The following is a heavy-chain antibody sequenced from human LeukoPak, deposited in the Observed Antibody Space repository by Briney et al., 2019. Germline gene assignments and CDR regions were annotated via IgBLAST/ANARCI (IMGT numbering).Heavy chain of an antibody. D-gene: IGHD4/OR15-4a*01. Sequence: SGGSLRLSCVASGFTFSIYTMSWVRQAPGKGLEWVSSITSSSSSIYSADSVKGRLTISRDNAKNSLYLEMNSLRDEDTVVYYCARDLAWGAYWGQGTLVTVSS. CDR1: GFTFSIYT. J-gene: IGHJ4*02. CDR3: ARDLAWGAY. CDR2: ITSSSSSI. V-gene: IGHV3-21*01.